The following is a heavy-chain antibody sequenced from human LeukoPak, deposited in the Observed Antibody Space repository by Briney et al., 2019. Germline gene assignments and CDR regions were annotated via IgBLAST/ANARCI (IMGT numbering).Heavy chain of an antibody. CDR1: GLTFSSYW. V-gene: IGHV3-7*01. Sequence: GGSLRLSCAASGLTFSSYWMSWVRQAPGKGLEWVANIKQDGSEKYYVDSVKGRFTISRDNAKNSLYLQMNSLRAEDTAVYYCARASVATDYYGMDVWGQGTTVTVSS. D-gene: IGHD5-12*01. CDR2: IKQDGSEK. J-gene: IGHJ6*02. CDR3: ARASVATDYYGMDV.